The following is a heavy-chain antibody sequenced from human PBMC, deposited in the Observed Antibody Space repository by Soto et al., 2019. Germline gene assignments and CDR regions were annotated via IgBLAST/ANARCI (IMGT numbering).Heavy chain of an antibody. V-gene: IGHV3-23*01. CDR1: GFTFSSYG. J-gene: IGHJ4*02. D-gene: IGHD5-18*01. CDR2: ISTSGVIT. CDR3: AKAGAGSTYGYYFDS. Sequence: GSLRLSCVVSGFTFSSYGMSWVRQAPGEGLEWVSGISTSGVITHYADSVKGRFSISRDNSKDTLYLQMNSLRVEDTAVYYCAKAGAGSTYGYYFDSWGQGALVTVSS.